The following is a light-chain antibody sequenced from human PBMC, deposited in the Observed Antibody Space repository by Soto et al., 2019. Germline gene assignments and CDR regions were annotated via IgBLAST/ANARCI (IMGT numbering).Light chain of an antibody. Sequence: QAVLTQPPSVSGAPGQRLTISCAGTSFNIGAGFDVHWYQQLPGTAPKLLIYANDDRPSGVPDRFSGSTSGTSASLAITGLQAEDAADYYCQSYDNSLRAYVFGGGTKVTVL. CDR1: SFNIGAGFD. CDR3: QSYDNSLRAYV. J-gene: IGLJ2*01. V-gene: IGLV1-40*01. CDR2: AND.